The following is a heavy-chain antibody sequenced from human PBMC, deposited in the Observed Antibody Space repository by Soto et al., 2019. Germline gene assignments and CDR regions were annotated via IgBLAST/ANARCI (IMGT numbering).Heavy chain of an antibody. CDR1: GFTFSGYG. CDR3: AGWGGHDYNY. J-gene: IGHJ4*02. V-gene: IGHV3-7*03. Sequence: GGSLRLSCAASGFTFSGYGMHWVRQAPGKGLEWVANINPDGNVGTYVDSVRGRFTTSRDNAKNSLYLQMNSLRADDTAVYFCAGWGGHDYNYWGQGIMVTVSS. CDR2: INPDGNVG. D-gene: IGHD4-4*01.